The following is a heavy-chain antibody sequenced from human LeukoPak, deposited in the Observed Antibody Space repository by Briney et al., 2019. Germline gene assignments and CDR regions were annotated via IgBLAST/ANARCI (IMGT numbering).Heavy chain of an antibody. CDR1: GFTFISYG. Sequence: GRSLRLSCAASGFTFISYGMHWVRQAPGKGLEWVAVIWYDGSNKYYADSVKGRFTISRDNSKNTLYLQMNSLRAEDTAVYYCAKDRGAVAGIDYWGQGTLVTVSS. V-gene: IGHV3-33*06. J-gene: IGHJ4*02. CDR3: AKDRGAVAGIDY. CDR2: IWYDGSNK. D-gene: IGHD6-19*01.